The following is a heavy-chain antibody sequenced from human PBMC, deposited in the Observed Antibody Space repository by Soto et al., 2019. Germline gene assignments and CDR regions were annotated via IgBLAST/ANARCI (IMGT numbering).Heavy chain of an antibody. V-gene: IGHV1-2*02. CDR3: ASVRLYYFPS. CDR1: GYTFTGYY. J-gene: IGHJ4*02. CDR2: INPNSGDT. Sequence: QVQLVQSGAEVKKPGASVKVSCKASGYTFTGYYMHWVRQAPGQGLEWMGWINPNSGDTNYAQKFQGRVTMTRDTSISTAYMELSRLRSDDTAVYYCASVRLYYFPSWGPGTLVTVSS.